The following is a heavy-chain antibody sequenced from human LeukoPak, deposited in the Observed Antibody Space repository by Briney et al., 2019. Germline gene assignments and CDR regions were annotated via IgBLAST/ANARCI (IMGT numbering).Heavy chain of an antibody. CDR1: GFTFSSYG. CDR3: ARDQYSSTYIVDY. V-gene: IGHV3-30*03. J-gene: IGHJ4*02. Sequence: GRSLRLSCAASGFTFSSYGMHWVRQAPGKGLEWVAVISYDGSNKYYADSVKGRFTISRDNSKNTLYLQMNSLRSEDTAVYYCARDQYSSTYIVDYWGQGTLVTASS. CDR2: ISYDGSNK. D-gene: IGHD6-13*01.